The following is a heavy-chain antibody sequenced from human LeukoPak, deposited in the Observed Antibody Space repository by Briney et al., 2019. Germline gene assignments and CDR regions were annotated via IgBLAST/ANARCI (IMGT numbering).Heavy chain of an antibody. CDR1: GFTFSSYG. J-gene: IGHJ4*02. V-gene: IGHV3-30*18. Sequence: GGSLRLSCAASGFTFSSYGMHWVRQAPGEGLEWVAVISYDGSNKYYADSVKGRFTISRDNSKNTLYLQMNSLRAEDTAVYYCAKDHLVVVPAAMRGPFDYWGQGTLVTVSS. CDR2: ISYDGSNK. CDR3: AKDHLVVVPAAMRGPFDY. D-gene: IGHD2-2*01.